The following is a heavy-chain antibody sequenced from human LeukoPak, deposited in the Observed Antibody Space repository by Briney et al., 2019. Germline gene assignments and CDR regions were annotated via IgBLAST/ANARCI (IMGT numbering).Heavy chain of an antibody. D-gene: IGHD3-22*01. CDR3: ARDESSGYSYGY. CDR2: ISSSSSYI. Sequence: GGSLRLSCAASGFTFSSYSMNWVRQAPGKGLEWVSSISSSSSYIYYADSVKGRFTISRDNAKNSLYLQMNSLRAGDTAVYYCARDESSGYSYGYWGQETLVTVSS. J-gene: IGHJ4*02. CDR1: GFTFSSYS. V-gene: IGHV3-21*01.